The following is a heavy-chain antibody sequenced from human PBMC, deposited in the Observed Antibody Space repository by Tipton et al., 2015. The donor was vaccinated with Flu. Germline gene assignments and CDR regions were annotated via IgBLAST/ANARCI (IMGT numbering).Heavy chain of an antibody. D-gene: IGHD1-26*01. CDR3: GRDIKGGSYFDY. CDR2: IIPIFGTA. Sequence: QLVQSGAEVKKPGSSVKVSCKASGGTFSSYAISWVRQAPGQGLEWMGGIIPIFGTANYAQKFQGRVTITADESTSTAYMELSSLRSGDTAVYYCGRDIKGGSYFDYWGQGTLVTVSS. V-gene: IGHV1-69*01. J-gene: IGHJ4*02. CDR1: GGTFSSYA.